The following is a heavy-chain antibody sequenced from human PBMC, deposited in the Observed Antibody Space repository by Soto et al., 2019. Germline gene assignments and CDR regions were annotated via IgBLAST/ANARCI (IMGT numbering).Heavy chain of an antibody. CDR1: GFTFSSYA. D-gene: IGHD6-19*01. V-gene: IGHV3-23*01. Sequence: PGGSLRLSCAASGFTFSSYAMFWVRQAPGKGLEWVSAFSGGSGTVYADSVRGRFTISRDNSKSTLSLQMNSLRAEDTAVYYCAKGESSGWSEGDLEYWAQGT. CDR3: AKGESSGWSEGDLEY. CDR2: FSGGSGT. J-gene: IGHJ4*02.